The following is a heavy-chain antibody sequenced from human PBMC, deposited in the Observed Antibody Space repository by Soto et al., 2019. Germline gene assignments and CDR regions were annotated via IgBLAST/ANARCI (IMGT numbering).Heavy chain of an antibody. J-gene: IGHJ3*02. CDR1: GFTFSSYS. Sequence: GGSLRLSCAASGFTFSSYSMNWVRQAPGKGLEWVSSISSSSSYIYYADSVKGRFTISRDNAKNSLYLQMNSLRAEDTAVYYCARVIEEDWDAFDIWGQGTMVTVSS. V-gene: IGHV3-21*01. D-gene: IGHD3-9*01. CDR2: ISSSSSYI. CDR3: ARVIEEDWDAFDI.